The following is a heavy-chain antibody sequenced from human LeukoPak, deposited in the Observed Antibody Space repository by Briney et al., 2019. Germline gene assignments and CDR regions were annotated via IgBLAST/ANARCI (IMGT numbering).Heavy chain of an antibody. D-gene: IGHD5-24*01. J-gene: IGHJ4*02. CDR2: IIPIFGTA. CDR1: GGTFSSYA. V-gene: IGHV1-69*06. CDR3: ARGAEMATIEAYFDY. Sequence: SVKVSCKASGGTFSSYAISWVRQAPGQGLEWMGGIIPIFGTANYAQKFQGRVTITADKSTSTAYMELSSLRSKDTAVYYCARGAEMATIEAYFDYWGQGTLVTVSS.